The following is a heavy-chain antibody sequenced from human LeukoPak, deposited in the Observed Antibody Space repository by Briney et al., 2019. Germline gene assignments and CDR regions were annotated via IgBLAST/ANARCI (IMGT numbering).Heavy chain of an antibody. D-gene: IGHD5-24*01. CDR2: INHSGNI. J-gene: IGHJ4*02. CDR1: GGSFSGYY. CDR3: ARGRRW. Sequence: PSETLSLTCAVYGGSFSGYYWTWIRQPPGKRLEWIREINHSGNINYNPSLKSRLTISIDTSKNQFSLKLSSVTAADTAVYYCARGRRWWGQGTLVTVSS. V-gene: IGHV4-34*01.